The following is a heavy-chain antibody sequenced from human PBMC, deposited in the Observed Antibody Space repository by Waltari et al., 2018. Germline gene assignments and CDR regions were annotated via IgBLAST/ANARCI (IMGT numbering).Heavy chain of an antibody. V-gene: IGHV3-23*01. Sequence: EVQLLESGGGLVQPGGSLRLSCAASGFTFSSYAMSWVRQAPGKGLEWVSAISGSGGRTYYADAVKRRFTISRDNAKNTLYLQMNSLRAEDTAVYYCAKDNEYSSSWHTDYWGQGTLVTVSS. CDR2: ISGSGGRT. CDR3: AKDNEYSSSWHTDY. D-gene: IGHD6-13*01. J-gene: IGHJ4*02. CDR1: GFTFSSYA.